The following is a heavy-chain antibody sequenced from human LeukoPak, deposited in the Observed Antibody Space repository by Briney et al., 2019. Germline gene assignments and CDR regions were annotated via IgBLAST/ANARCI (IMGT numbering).Heavy chain of an antibody. CDR3: AKGSIVGATSYYYIGV. CDR2: ISGSGERT. CDR1: GFTFSYYG. V-gene: IGHV3-23*01. J-gene: IGHJ6*03. Sequence: PGGSLRLSCAASGFTFSYYGMNWVRQAPGKGLEWVSGISGSGERTYYEDSVKGRFTISRDKSKNTLYLQMNSLRAEDTAVYYCAKGSIVGATSYYYIGVWGKGTTVTIS. D-gene: IGHD1-26*01.